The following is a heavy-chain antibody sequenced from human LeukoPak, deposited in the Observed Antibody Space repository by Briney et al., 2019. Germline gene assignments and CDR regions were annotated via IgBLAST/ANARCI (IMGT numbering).Heavy chain of an antibody. J-gene: IGHJ6*04. CDR2: MNPNSGNT. Sequence: ASVKVSCKASGYTFTSYDINWVRQATGQGLEWMGWMNPNSGNTGYAQKFQGRVTMTRNTSISTAYMELSSLRSEDTAVYYCARGLRSSYYYYGMDVWAKGTTVTSPQ. CDR1: GYTFTSYD. CDR3: ARGLRSSYYYYGMDV. V-gene: IGHV1-8*01. D-gene: IGHD4-17*01.